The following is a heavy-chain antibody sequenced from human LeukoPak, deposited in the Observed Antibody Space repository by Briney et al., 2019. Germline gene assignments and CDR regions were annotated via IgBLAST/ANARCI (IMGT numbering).Heavy chain of an antibody. CDR3: ARVVRLSNTAMVRVGYYYYYYMDV. CDR1: GFTFSFYS. V-gene: IGHV3-72*01. D-gene: IGHD5-18*01. J-gene: IGHJ6*03. CDR2: TRHKANSYTT. Sequence: GGSLRLSCAASGFTFSFYSMNWVRQAPGKGLEWVGRTRHKANSYTTEYAASEKGRFTISRDDSKDSLYLQMNSLKTEDTAVYYCARVVRLSNTAMVRVGYYYYYYMDVWGKGTTVTVSS.